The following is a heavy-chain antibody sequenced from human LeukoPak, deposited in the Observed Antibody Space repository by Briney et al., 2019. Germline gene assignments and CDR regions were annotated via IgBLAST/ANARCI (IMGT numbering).Heavy chain of an antibody. CDR1: GGSISSYY. Sequence: SETLSLTCTVSGGSISSYYWSWIRQPPGKGLEWIGYIYYSGSTNYNPSLKSRVTISVDTSKNQFSLKLSSVTAADTAVYYCAISSSSYYYYYGMDVWGQGTTVTVS. D-gene: IGHD6-13*01. J-gene: IGHJ6*02. CDR2: IYYSGST. V-gene: IGHV4-59*01. CDR3: AISSSSYYYYYGMDV.